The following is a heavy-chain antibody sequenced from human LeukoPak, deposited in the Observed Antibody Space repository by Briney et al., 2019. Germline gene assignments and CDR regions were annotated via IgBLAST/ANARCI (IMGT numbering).Heavy chain of an antibody. CDR2: IYYSGST. Sequence: SSETLSLTCTVSGGSISSYYWSWIQQPPGKGLEWIRNIYYSGSTNYNPSLKSRVTISVDTSKNQFSLKLSSVTAADTAVYYCARYIFLEWFSVGNYMDVWGKGTTVTDSS. D-gene: IGHD3-3*01. V-gene: IGHV4-59*01. CDR1: GGSISSYY. J-gene: IGHJ6*03. CDR3: ARYIFLEWFSVGNYMDV.